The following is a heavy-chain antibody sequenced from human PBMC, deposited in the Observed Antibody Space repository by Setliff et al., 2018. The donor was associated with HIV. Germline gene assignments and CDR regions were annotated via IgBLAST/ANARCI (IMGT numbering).Heavy chain of an antibody. J-gene: IGHJ5*02. Sequence: KPSETLSLTCTVSGDSISSYYWNWIRQPPGKALEWIGYIYYGSTHYNPSFEGRVTISVDTSKNQFSLKLRSVTAADTAMYYCARRRCSAASCPDNSWNWLDPWGQGTLVTVSS. V-gene: IGHV4-59*08. D-gene: IGHD2-15*01. CDR3: ARRRCSAASCPDNSWNWLDP. CDR1: GDSISSYY. CDR2: IYYGST.